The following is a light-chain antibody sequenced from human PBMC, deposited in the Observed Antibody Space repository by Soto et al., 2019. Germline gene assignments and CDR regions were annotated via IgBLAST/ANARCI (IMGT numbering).Light chain of an antibody. CDR1: HRITTY. CDR2: AAT. J-gene: IGKJ1*01. Sequence: DIQMSQTPSSLSASVGDRVTITCRASHRITTYLNWYQQRPGKAPSLLIYAATYLREGVPSRFSGSGSGTDFTLTIAGLQPDDFATYFCHQIPTTPWTFCQGTKVDIK. V-gene: IGKV1-39*01. CDR3: HQIPTTPWT.